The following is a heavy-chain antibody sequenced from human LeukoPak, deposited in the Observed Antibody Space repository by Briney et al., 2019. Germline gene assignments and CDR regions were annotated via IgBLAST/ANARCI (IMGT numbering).Heavy chain of an antibody. D-gene: IGHD4-23*01. V-gene: IGHV1-46*01. CDR2: INPGGANT. CDR3: ATIAYGGNSPGR. Sequence: GASVKVSCKASGYTFTNYYIHWVRQAPGQGLEWMGLINPGGANTNYAQNFQGRVTMTRDTSTSTVYMELSSLRSEDTAMYYCATIAYGGNSPGRWGQGTLVTVSS. CDR1: GYTFTNYY. J-gene: IGHJ4*02.